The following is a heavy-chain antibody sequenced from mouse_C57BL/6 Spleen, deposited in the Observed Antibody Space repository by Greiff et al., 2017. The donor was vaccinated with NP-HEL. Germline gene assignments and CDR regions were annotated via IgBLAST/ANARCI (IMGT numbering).Heavy chain of an antibody. V-gene: IGHV5-16*01. D-gene: IGHD2-5*01. CDR1: GFTFSDYY. J-gene: IGHJ3*01. Sequence: DVMLVESEGGLVQPGSSMKLSCTASGFTFSDYYMAWVRQVPEKGLEWVANINYDGSSTYYLDSLKSRFIISRDNAKNILYLQMSSLKSEDTATYYCARGDSNYWFAYWGQGTLVTVSA. CDR3: ARGDSNYWFAY. CDR2: INYDGSST.